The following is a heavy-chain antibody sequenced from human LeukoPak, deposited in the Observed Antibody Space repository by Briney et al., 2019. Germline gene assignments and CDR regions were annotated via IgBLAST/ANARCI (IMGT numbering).Heavy chain of an antibody. Sequence: PGGSLRLSCVASGYPFSSYSMNWIRQAPGKGLEWVSYISVSGGVRSYADSVKGRFTISRDDARNSLYLQMNSLKDEDTAVYYCARGAHPATPGNWFDPWGQGTLVTVSS. J-gene: IGHJ5*02. D-gene: IGHD2-15*01. CDR3: ARGAHPATPGNWFDP. V-gene: IGHV3-48*02. CDR1: GYPFSSYS. CDR2: ISVSGGVR.